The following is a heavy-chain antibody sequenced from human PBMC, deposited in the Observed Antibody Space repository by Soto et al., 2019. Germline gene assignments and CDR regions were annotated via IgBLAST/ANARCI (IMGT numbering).Heavy chain of an antibody. CDR2: IIPIFPTA. V-gene: IGHV1-69*13. Sequence: SVKVSCKASGGTFRNHAISWVRRAPGQGLEWVGGIIPIFPTADYAQRFQGRVTITADDSTTTVYMELSGLRSEDTAMYYCARDDATYCGGDCYRYFYYGMDVWGQGTTVTVSS. CDR1: GGTFRNHA. J-gene: IGHJ6*02. D-gene: IGHD2-21*02. CDR3: ARDDATYCGGDCYRYFYYGMDV.